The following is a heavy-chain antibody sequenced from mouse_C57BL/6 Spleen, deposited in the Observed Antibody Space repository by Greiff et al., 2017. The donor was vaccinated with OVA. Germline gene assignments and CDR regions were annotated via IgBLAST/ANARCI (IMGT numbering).Heavy chain of an antibody. CDR1: GYTFTSYW. D-gene: IGHD2-4*01. CDR3: ARYDYDGVDY. Sequence: QVQLKQPGAELVKPGASVKLSCKASGYTFTSYWMHWVKQRPGRGLEWIGRIDPNSGGTKYNEKFKSKATLTVDKPSSTAYMQLSSLTSEDSAVYYCARYDYDGVDYWGQGTLVTVSA. J-gene: IGHJ3*01. V-gene: IGHV1-72*01. CDR2: IDPNSGGT.